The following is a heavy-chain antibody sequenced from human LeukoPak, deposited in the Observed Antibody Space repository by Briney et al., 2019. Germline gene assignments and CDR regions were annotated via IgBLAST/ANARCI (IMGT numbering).Heavy chain of an antibody. Sequence: SVKVSFKASGGTFTIYAISWVRQAPGRGLEWMGGIIPIFGTANYAQKFQGRVTITADESTSTAYMELSSLRSEDTAVYYCARGSLPRYYFDYWGQGTLVTVSS. J-gene: IGHJ4*02. CDR3: ARGSLPRYYFDY. CDR2: IIPIFGTA. CDR1: GGTFTIYA. V-gene: IGHV1-69*01.